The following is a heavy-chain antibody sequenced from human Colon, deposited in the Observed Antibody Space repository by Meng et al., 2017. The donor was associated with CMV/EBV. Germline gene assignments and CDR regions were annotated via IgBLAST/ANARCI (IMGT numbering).Heavy chain of an antibody. V-gene: IGHV3-11*04. CDR1: GFTFSDYF. CDR3: ARGFSSTPTFDP. Sequence: GGSLRLSCAASGFTFSDYFMSWIRQAPGKGLEWISYITRSGTSVWYADSVKGRVTISRDNANNSLFLQMNDLRAEDTAVYYCARGFSSTPTFDPWGQGTLVTVSS. J-gene: IGHJ5*02. CDR2: ITRSGTSV. D-gene: IGHD2-2*01.